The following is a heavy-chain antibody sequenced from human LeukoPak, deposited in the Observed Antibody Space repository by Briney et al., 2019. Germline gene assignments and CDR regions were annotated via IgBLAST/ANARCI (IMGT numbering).Heavy chain of an antibody. V-gene: IGHV3-21*04. CDR1: GFTFSSYA. J-gene: IGHJ5*02. D-gene: IGHD3-10*01. CDR3: AREGSGSYYNPNWFDP. Sequence: GGSLRLSCAASGFTFSSYAMHWVRQAPGKGLEWVSGLSKSGGRTYYADSVKGRFSISRDNAKNSLYLQMNSLRPEDTALYYCAREGSGSYYNPNWFDPWGQGTLVTVSS. CDR2: LSKSGGRT.